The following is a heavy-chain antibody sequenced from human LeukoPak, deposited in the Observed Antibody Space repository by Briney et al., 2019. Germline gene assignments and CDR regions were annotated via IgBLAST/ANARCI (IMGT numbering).Heavy chain of an antibody. J-gene: IGHJ4*02. V-gene: IGHV3-23*01. CDR1: GFTFSSYA. CDR3: ARDKDCSSTSCYLPIDY. CDR2: ISGSGGST. D-gene: IGHD2-2*01. Sequence: PGGSLRLPCAASGFTFSSYAMSWVRQAPGKGLEWVSAISGSGGSTYYADSVKGRFTISRDNSKNTLYLQMNSLRAEDTAVYYCARDKDCSSTSCYLPIDYWGQGTLVTVSS.